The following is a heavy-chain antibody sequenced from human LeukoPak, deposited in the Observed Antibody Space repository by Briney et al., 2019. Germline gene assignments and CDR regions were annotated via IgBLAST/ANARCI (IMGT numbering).Heavy chain of an antibody. D-gene: IGHD2-2*02. CDR1: GGSFSGYY. CDR2: INHSGST. V-gene: IGHV4-34*01. CDR3: ARGPRYCSSTSCYRNYYYYYMDV. Sequence: PSETLSLTCAVYGGSFSGYYWSWIRQPPGKGREWIGEINHSGSTNYNPSLKSRVTISVDTSKNQFSLKLSSVTAVDTAVYYCARGPRYCSSTSCYRNYYYYYMDVWGKGTTVTVSS. J-gene: IGHJ6*03.